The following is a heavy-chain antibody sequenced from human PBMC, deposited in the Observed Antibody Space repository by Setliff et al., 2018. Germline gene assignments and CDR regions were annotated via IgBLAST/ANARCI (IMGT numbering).Heavy chain of an antibody. CDR1: GVSVASHY. V-gene: IGHV4-59*02. CDR3: ARGSTGIYDP. Sequence: SETLSLTCTVSGVSVASHYWSWIRQAPGTGLEWIAYVHDNGETNQNPSLKSRVTISVDTSKNQFSLKMTSVTAADTAIYHCARGSTGIYDPWGQGILVTVSS. J-gene: IGHJ5*02. D-gene: IGHD1-1*01. CDR2: VHDNGET.